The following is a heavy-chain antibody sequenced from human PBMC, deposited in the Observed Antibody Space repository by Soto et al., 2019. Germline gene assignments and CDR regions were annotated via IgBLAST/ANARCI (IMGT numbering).Heavy chain of an antibody. V-gene: IGHV1-2*02. CDR1: GYTFTSYA. D-gene: IGHD4-17*01. CDR2: INPNSGST. J-gene: IGHJ6*03. Sequence: ASVKVSCKASGYTFTSYAMHWVRQAPGQRLEWMGWINPNSGSTKFSQKFQGRVTMTRDTSIKTVYMELSGPKSDATAVYYCARESGGTTATLDYYYFYMDVWGKGTTVTVSS. CDR3: ARESGGTTATLDYYYFYMDV.